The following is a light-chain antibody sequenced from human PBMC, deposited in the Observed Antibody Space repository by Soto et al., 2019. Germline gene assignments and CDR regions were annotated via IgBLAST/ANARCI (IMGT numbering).Light chain of an antibody. Sequence: QPVLTQPPSASGTPGQRVTISCSGGSSNIGSNTVNWYQQLPGTAPKLLIYYNNRRPSGVHDRVSGSKSGTSASLAISGLQSEDEADYYCAAWDDSLNGPVFGGGTKLTVL. J-gene: IGLJ2*01. CDR1: SSNIGSNT. CDR3: AAWDDSLNGPV. CDR2: YNN. V-gene: IGLV1-44*01.